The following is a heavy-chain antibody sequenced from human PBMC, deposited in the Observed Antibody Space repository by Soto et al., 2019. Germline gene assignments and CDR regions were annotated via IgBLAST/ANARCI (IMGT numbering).Heavy chain of an antibody. J-gene: IGHJ5*02. Sequence: SETLSLTCTVSGGSISSSSYYWGWIRQPPGKGLEWIGSIYYSGSTYYNPSLKSRVTISVDTSKNQFSLKLSSVAAADTAVYYCARLVTISWFDPWGQGTLVTVS. CDR1: GGSISSSSYY. V-gene: IGHV4-39*01. D-gene: IGHD3-3*01. CDR3: ARLVTISWFDP. CDR2: IYYSGST.